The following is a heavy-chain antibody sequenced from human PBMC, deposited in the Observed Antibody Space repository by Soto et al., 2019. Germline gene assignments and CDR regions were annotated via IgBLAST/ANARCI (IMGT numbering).Heavy chain of an antibody. J-gene: IGHJ4*02. Sequence: QVQLQESGPGLVKPSQTLSLTCTVSGGSISSGGYYWSWIRQHPGKGLEWIGYIYYSGSTYYNPSLKSRGTIPVDTSKNQFSLKLSSVTAAGTAVYYCARDTGFGELLDYWGQGTLGTVSS. CDR3: ARDTGFGELLDY. V-gene: IGHV4-31*03. D-gene: IGHD3-10*01. CDR2: IYYSGST. CDR1: GGSISSGGYY.